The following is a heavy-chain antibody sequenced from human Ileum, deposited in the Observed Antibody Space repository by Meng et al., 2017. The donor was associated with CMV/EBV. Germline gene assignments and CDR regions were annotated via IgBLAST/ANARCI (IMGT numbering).Heavy chain of an antibody. J-gene: IGHJ4*02. V-gene: IGHV3-23*01. D-gene: IGHD3-9*01. CDR3: AKDRNFEPAHFDY. CDR2: ISGSGANS. CDR1: GLTFNSYS. Sequence: GGSLRLSCVASGLTFNSYSMGWVRQAPGKGLEWVAAISGSGANSYYAESVKGRATISRDNSKNTLLLELNGLRAEDTAVYYCAKDRNFEPAHFDYWGQGTLVTVSS.